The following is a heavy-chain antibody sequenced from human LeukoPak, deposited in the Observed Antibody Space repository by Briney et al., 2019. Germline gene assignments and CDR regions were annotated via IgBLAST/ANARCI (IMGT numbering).Heavy chain of an antibody. CDR3: ARGFNYGYYLD. V-gene: IGHV3-53*01. Sequence: GGSLRLSCAASGLTFSSHWMHWVRQAPGSGLEWVSVIYSGGTTYYADSVKGRFTISRDNSKNTLYLQMNSLRAEDTAVYYCARGFNYGYYLDWGQGTLVTVSS. D-gene: IGHD5-18*01. CDR2: IYSGGTT. J-gene: IGHJ4*02. CDR1: GLTFSSHW.